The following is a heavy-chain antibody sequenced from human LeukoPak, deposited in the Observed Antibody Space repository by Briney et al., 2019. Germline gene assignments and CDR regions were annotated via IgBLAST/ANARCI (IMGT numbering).Heavy chain of an antibody. CDR3: AGVSSGYPYDAFDI. D-gene: IGHD3-22*01. CDR2: ISSSSSTI. V-gene: IGHV3-48*01. CDR1: GFTFSSYS. J-gene: IGHJ3*02. Sequence: GGSLRLSCAASGFTFSSYSMNWVRQAPGKGLEWVSYISSSSSTIYYADSVKGRFTISRDNAKNSLYLQMNSLRAEDTAVYYCAGVSSGYPYDAFDIWGQGTMVTVSS.